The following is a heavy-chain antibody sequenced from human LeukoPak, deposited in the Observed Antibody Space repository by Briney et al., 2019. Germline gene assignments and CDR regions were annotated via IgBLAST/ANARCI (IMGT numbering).Heavy chain of an antibody. CDR3: AGVRGIAAAGGTFDI. D-gene: IGHD6-13*01. Sequence: GGSLRLSCAASGFTFNSYSMNWVRQAPGKGLEWVSSISSSSNYIYYADSVKGRFTISRDNAKNSLYLQMNSLRAEDTAVYYCAGVRGIAAAGGTFDIWGQGTMVTVSS. V-gene: IGHV3-21*01. CDR2: ISSSSNYI. CDR1: GFTFNSYS. J-gene: IGHJ3*02.